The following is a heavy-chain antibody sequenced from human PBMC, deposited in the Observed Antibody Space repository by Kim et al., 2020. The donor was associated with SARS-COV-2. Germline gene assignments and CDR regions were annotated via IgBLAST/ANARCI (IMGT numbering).Heavy chain of an antibody. D-gene: IGHD4-17*01. CDR2: NT. J-gene: IGHJ5*02. CDR3: ARVDGGWFDP. Sequence: NTNHAQKLQGRVTMTTDTSTSTAYMELRSLRSDDTAVYYCARVDGGWFDPWGQGTLVTVSS. V-gene: IGHV1-18*01.